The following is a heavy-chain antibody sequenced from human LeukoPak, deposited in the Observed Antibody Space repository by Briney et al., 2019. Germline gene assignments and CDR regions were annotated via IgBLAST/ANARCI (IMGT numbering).Heavy chain of an antibody. Sequence: GGSLRLSCSASGFTFSSHGMHWVRQAPGKGLEWVAVISDDGRNKYYADSVKGRFTISRDNSKNTLSVQMNSLRPEDTAVYYCMKDSEHSVVGVTGFDYWGQGIRVTVSS. J-gene: IGHJ4*02. D-gene: IGHD3-9*01. V-gene: IGHV3-30*18. CDR3: MKDSEHSVVGVTGFDY. CDR1: GFTFSSHG. CDR2: ISDDGRNK.